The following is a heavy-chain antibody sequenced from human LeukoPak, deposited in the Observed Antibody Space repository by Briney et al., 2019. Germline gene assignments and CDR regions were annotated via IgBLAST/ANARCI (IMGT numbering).Heavy chain of an antibody. D-gene: IGHD3/OR15-3a*01. CDR1: GFIFSDYA. CDR2: ISYHGKDK. J-gene: IGHJ6*02. V-gene: IGHV3-30*04. CDR3: ARVSEGSFWTGSYRGFYYYGMDV. Sequence: GGSLRLSCEASGFIFSDYAIHWVRQPPGKGPEWVGIISYHGKDKFYADSVKGRFTISRDNSKNTMYLQVNSLRAEDTALYYCARVSEGSFWTGSYRGFYYYGMDVWGRGTTVTVSS.